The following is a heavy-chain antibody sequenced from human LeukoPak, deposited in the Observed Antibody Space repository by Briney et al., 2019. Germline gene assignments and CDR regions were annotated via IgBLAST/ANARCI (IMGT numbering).Heavy chain of an antibody. CDR2: INPSGVST. CDR1: GYTFTSYY. Sequence: ASVKVSCKASGYTFTSYYMHWVRQAPGQGLEWMGIINPSGVSTSYAQKFQGRVTMTRDMSTSTVYMELSSLRSEDTAVYYCASTVSSLSGYSSLLRRDGYNLDYWGQGTLVTVSS. D-gene: IGHD5-24*01. J-gene: IGHJ4*02. V-gene: IGHV1-46*01. CDR3: ASTVSSLSGYSSLLRRDGYNLDY.